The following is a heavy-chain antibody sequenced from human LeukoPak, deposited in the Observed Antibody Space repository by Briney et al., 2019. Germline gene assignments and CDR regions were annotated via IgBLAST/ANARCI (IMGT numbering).Heavy chain of an antibody. CDR2: INPSGGTT. D-gene: IGHD6-13*01. Sequence: AASVKVSCKTSGYTFTSYYMHWVRQAPGQGLEWMTVINPSGGTTSYAQKFQGRVTMTRDTSISTAYMELSRLRSDDTAVYYCARDSSSSSYYFDYWGQGTLVTVSS. V-gene: IGHV1-46*01. J-gene: IGHJ4*02. CDR3: ARDSSSSSYYFDY. CDR1: GYTFTSYY.